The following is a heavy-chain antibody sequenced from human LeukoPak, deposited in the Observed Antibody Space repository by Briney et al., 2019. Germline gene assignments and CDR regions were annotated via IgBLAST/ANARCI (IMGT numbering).Heavy chain of an antibody. V-gene: IGHV3-33*01. D-gene: IGHD5-12*01. J-gene: IGHJ2*01. CDR1: GFTFSSYG. Sequence: GGSLRLSCAASGFTFSSYGMHWVRQAPGKGLEWEAVIWYDGSNKYYTDSVKGRFTISRDNSKNTLYLQMNSLRAEDTAVYYCARDIHLRGGYSGYEGWYFDLWGRGTLVTVSS. CDR3: ARDIHLRGGYSGYEGWYFDL. CDR2: IWYDGSNK.